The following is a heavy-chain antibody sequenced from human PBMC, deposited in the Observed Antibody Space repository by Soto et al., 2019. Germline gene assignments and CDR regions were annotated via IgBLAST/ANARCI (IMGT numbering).Heavy chain of an antibody. CDR3: ARGQPVYDYVWGSYRSDAFDI. V-gene: IGHV1-69*13. CDR1: GGTFSSYA. CDR2: IIPIFGTA. J-gene: IGHJ3*02. D-gene: IGHD3-16*02. Sequence: SVKVSCKASGGTFSSYAISWVRQAPGQGLEWMGGIIPIFGTANYAQKFQGRVTITADESTSTAYMELSSLRSEDTAVYYCARGQPVYDYVWGSYRSDAFDIWGQGPMVTVSS.